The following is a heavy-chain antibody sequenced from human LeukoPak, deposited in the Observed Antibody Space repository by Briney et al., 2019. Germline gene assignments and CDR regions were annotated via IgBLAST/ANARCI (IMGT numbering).Heavy chain of an antibody. D-gene: IGHD2-2*01. V-gene: IGHV1-2*02. CDR2: INPNSGGT. Sequence: ASVTVSCKASGYTFTGYYMHWVRQAPGQGLEWMGWINPNSGGTNYAQKFQGRVTMTRDTSISTAYMELSRLRSDDTAVYYCARGNCSSTSCYRPYYYYGMDVWGQGTTVTVSS. CDR1: GYTFTGYY. J-gene: IGHJ6*02. CDR3: ARGNCSSTSCYRPYYYYGMDV.